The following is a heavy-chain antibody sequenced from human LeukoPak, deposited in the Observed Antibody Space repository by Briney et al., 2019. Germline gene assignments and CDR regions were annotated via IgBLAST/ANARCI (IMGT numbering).Heavy chain of an antibody. CDR1: GGTFSSYA. Sequence: SVKVSCKASGGTFSSYAISWVRQAPGQGLEWMGGIIPVFGTANYAQKFQGRVTITADKSTSTAYMELSSLRSEDTAVYYCARGGYYGSGSYPFYYYGMDVWGKGTTVTVSS. CDR3: ARGGYYGSGSYPFYYYGMDV. V-gene: IGHV1-69*06. CDR2: IIPVFGTA. D-gene: IGHD3-10*01. J-gene: IGHJ6*04.